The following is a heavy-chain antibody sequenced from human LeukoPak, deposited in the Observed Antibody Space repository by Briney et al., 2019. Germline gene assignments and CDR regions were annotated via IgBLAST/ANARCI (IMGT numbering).Heavy chain of an antibody. CDR3: AGAPPYYDSSGFSWDQYYFDY. Sequence: SVKVSCKASGGTFSSYAISWVRQAPGQGLEWMGGIIPIFGTANYAQKFQGRVTITADESTSTAYMELSSLRSEDTAVYYCAGAPPYYDSSGFSWDQYYFDYWGQGTLVTVSS. D-gene: IGHD3-22*01. CDR1: GGTFSSYA. V-gene: IGHV1-69*13. J-gene: IGHJ4*02. CDR2: IIPIFGTA.